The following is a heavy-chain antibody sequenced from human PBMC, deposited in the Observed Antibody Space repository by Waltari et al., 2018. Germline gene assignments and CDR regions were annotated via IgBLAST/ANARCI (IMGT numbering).Heavy chain of an antibody. J-gene: IGHJ4*02. CDR1: GGSISSGSYY. CDR2: IYTSGST. D-gene: IGHD3-3*01. V-gene: IGHV4-61*02. CDR3: ARTKRFDFWSGYYCFDY. Sequence: QVQLQESGPGLVKPSQTLSLTCTVSGGSISSGSYYWSWTRQPAGKGLEWSGRIYTSGSTNYNPSLKSRVTISVDTSKNQFSLKLSSVTAADTAVYYCARTKRFDFWSGYYCFDYWGQGTLVTVSS.